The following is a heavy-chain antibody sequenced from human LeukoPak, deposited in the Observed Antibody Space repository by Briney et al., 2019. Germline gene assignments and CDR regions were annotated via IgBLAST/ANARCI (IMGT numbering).Heavy chain of an antibody. Sequence: NPGGSLRLSCAASGFTFSDYYMNWVRQAPGKGLEWVSSISSSSSYIYYADSVKGRFTISRDNAKNSLYLQMNSLRAEDTAVYYCARDTGAAMAYFDYWGQGTLVTVSS. CDR1: GFTFSDYY. D-gene: IGHD5-18*01. CDR3: ARDTGAAMAYFDY. J-gene: IGHJ4*02. V-gene: IGHV3-21*01. CDR2: ISSSSSYI.